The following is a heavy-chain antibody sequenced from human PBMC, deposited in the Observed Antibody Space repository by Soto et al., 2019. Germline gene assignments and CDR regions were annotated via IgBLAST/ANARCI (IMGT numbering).Heavy chain of an antibody. D-gene: IGHD6-19*01. J-gene: IGHJ3*02. V-gene: IGHV4-4*07. CDR3: ARSVTGPIAVACTVAFDI. Sequence: SETLSLTCTVSGGSISSYYWSWIRQPAGKGLEWIGRIYTSGSTNYNPSLKSRVTMSVDTSKNQFSLKLSSVTAAAAAVYYCARSVTGPIAVACTVAFDIWGQGTMVTVSS. CDR2: IYTSGST. CDR1: GGSISSYY.